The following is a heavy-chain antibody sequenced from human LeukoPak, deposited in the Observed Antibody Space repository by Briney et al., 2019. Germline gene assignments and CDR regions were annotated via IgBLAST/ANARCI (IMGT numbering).Heavy chain of an antibody. D-gene: IGHD5-18*01. CDR3: ARLGYNFGSPFDH. CDR2: IYYSGSS. CDR1: GGSIISSSYY. J-gene: IGHJ4*02. V-gene: IGHV4-39*01. Sequence: PSETLSLTCTVSGGSIISSSYYWGWIRQPPGKGLEWIGTIYYSGSSYYNPSPKSRLTISVDTSKNQFSLKLSSVTAADTAVYYCARLGYNFGSPFDHWGQGTLVTVSS.